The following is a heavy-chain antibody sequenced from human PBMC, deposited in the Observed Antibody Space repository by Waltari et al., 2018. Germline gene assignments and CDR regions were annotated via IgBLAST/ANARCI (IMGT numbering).Heavy chain of an antibody. Sequence: QVQLVQSGAEVKKSGASVKVSCKASGYTFTGYYMHWVRQAPGQGLEWMGRINPNSGGTNYAQKFQGRVTMTRDTSISTAYMELSRLRSDDTAVYYCASGSPSIWSGYYPDYWGQGTLVTVSS. J-gene: IGHJ4*02. CDR2: INPNSGGT. D-gene: IGHD3-3*01. CDR3: ASGSPSIWSGYYPDY. V-gene: IGHV1-2*06. CDR1: GYTFTGYY.